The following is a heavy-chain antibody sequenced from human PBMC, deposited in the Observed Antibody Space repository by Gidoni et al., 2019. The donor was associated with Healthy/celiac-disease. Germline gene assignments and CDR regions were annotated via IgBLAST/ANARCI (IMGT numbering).Heavy chain of an antibody. CDR2: IYWNDDK. Sequence: QITLKESGPTLVKPTQTLTLTCTFSGFSLSTSGVGVGWIRQPPGKALEWLSLIYWNDDKRYSPSLKSRLTITKDTSKNQVVLTMTNMDPVDTATYYCALKPPRDLWFGELFQSGMDVWGQGTTVTVSS. D-gene: IGHD3-10*01. V-gene: IGHV2-5*01. J-gene: IGHJ6*02. CDR3: ALKPPRDLWFGELFQSGMDV. CDR1: GFSLSTSGVG.